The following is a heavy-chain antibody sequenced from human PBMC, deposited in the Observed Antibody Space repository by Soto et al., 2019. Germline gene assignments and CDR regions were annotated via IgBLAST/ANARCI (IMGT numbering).Heavy chain of an antibody. J-gene: IGHJ4*02. CDR1: GSSISSSNW. Sequence: AETLSLTFAVCGSSISSSNWWGWIRQPPGKGLEWIGYIYYSGTTYYNPSLKSRVTMSVDTSKNQFSLKLTSVTAVDTAVYYCARREIQGPIDYWGQGTLVTVSS. V-gene: IGHV4-28*01. D-gene: IGHD1-26*01. CDR2: IYYSGTT. CDR3: ARREIQGPIDY.